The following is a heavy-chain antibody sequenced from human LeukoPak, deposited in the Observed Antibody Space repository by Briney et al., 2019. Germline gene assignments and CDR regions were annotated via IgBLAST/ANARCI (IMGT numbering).Heavy chain of an antibody. CDR2: ISRGSTYI. D-gene: IGHD3-10*01. Sequence: GGSLRLSCAASGFTFSSYSMNWVRQAPGKGLEWVSSISRGSTYIYYADSVKGRFTISRDNTKNSLYLQMNSLRAEDTAVYYCTREGVDVFDIWGQGTMVTVSS. V-gene: IGHV3-21*01. CDR3: TREGVDVFDI. CDR1: GFTFSSYS. J-gene: IGHJ3*02.